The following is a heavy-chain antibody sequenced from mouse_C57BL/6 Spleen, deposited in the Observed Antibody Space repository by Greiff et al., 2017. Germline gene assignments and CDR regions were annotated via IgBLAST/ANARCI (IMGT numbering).Heavy chain of an antibody. CDR1: GYTFTSYW. CDR3: MATVVAKDWFAY. V-gene: IGHV1-5*01. Sequence: SGTVLARPGASVKMSCKTSGYTFTSYWMHWVKQRPGQGLEWIGAIYPGNSDTSYNQKFKGKAKLTAVTSASTAYMELSSLTNEDSAVYYCMATVVAKDWFAYWGQGTLVTVSA. J-gene: IGHJ3*01. CDR2: IYPGNSDT. D-gene: IGHD1-1*01.